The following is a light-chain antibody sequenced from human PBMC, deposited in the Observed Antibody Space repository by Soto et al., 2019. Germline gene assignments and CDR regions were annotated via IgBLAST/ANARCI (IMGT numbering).Light chain of an antibody. CDR1: QTISSW. CDR2: NAS. V-gene: IGKV1-5*03. J-gene: IGKJ1*01. Sequence: HMTPTPRPPCACVGAMVTITCRASQTISSWLAWYQQKPGKAPKLLIYNASTLKSGVPSRFSGSGSGTEFTLTISSLQPDDFTTYYCQQDNSYSRAFGQGTKVDI. CDR3: QQDNSYSRA.